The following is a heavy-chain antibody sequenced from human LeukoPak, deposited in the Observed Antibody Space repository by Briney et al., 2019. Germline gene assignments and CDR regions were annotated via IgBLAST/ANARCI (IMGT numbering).Heavy chain of an antibody. D-gene: IGHD4-23*01. CDR2: IRQDGSEK. CDR1: EFTFSSYW. J-gene: IGHJ4*02. Sequence: GGSLRLSCAAAEFTFSSYWMSWVRQAPGKGLEWVANIRQDGSEKHYVDSVKGRFTISRDNAKNSLYLQMNSLRAEDTAVYYCARSGGCVDYWGQGTLVTASS. CDR3: ARSGGCVDY. V-gene: IGHV3-7*01.